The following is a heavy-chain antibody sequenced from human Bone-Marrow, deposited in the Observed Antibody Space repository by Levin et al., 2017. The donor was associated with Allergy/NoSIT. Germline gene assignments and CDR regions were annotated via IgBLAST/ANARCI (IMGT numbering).Heavy chain of an antibody. CDR1: GGSITSGDYY. V-gene: IGHV4-30-4*01. CDR3: ATLVAGRSDY. Sequence: SETLSLTCSVSGGSITSGDYYWTWIRQPPGKGLEWIGYIYYSGTTSYNPSIKSRVTISVDTSQNQFSLQLHSVTAADTAVYYCATLVAGRSDYWGQGTLITVSS. CDR2: IYYSGTT. D-gene: IGHD6-19*01. J-gene: IGHJ4*02.